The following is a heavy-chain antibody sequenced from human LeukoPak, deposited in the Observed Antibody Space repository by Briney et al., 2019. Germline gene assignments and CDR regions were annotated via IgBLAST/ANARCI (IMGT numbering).Heavy chain of an antibody. V-gene: IGHV4-34*01. CDR2: INHSGST. D-gene: IGHD2-2*02. CDR3: ARGQGPANTYQLLYRKYNWFDP. Sequence: PSETLSLTCAVYGGSFSGYYWSWIRQPPGKGLEWIGEINHSGSTNCNPSLKSRVTISVDTSKNQFSLKLSSVTAADTTVYYCARGQGPANTYQLLYRKYNWFDPWGQGTLVTVSS. CDR1: GGSFSGYY. J-gene: IGHJ5*02.